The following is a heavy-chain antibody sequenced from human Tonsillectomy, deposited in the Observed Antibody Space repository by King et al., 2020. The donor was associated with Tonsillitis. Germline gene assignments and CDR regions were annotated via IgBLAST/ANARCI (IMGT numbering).Heavy chain of an antibody. CDR2: IHTSGST. D-gene: IGHD2-2*01. CDR1: VASMSSYY. J-gene: IGHJ4*02. Sequence: VQLQESGPGLVKPSETLSLTCTVSVASMSSYYWSWIRQPAEKGLEWIGRIHTSGSTNYKPSLESRVTMSIDTSKNQFSLKLTSMTAADTAVYYFARDQPVGSTRFDYWGQGILVTVSS. CDR3: ARDQPVGSTRFDY. V-gene: IGHV4-4*07.